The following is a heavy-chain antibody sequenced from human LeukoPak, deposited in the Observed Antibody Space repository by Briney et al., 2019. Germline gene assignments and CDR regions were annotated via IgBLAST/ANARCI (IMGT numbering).Heavy chain of an antibody. J-gene: IGHJ3*02. CDR1: GFTFSSYD. CDR3: AGQARPGSAEGAFDI. D-gene: IGHD2-2*01. Sequence: GGSLRLSCTASGFTFSSYDMHWLRQDQGKGLEWVSAISTAGDPYYLGSVKGRFTISRENAKNSFYLQMNSLRAGDTAVYYCAGQARPGSAEGAFDIWGQGTMVTVSS. V-gene: IGHV3-13*05. CDR2: ISTAGDP.